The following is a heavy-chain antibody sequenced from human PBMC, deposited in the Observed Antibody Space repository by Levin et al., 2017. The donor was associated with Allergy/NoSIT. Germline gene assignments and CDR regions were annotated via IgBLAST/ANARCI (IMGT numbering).Heavy chain of an antibody. CDR2: ISSSSSYI. CDR3: AMGGIGQQLVPADY. V-gene: IGHV3-21*01. CDR1: GFTFSSYS. D-gene: IGHD6-13*01. Sequence: GGSLRLSCAASGFTFSSYSMNWVRQAPGKGLEWVSSISSSSSYIYYADSVKGRFTISRDNAKNSLYLQMNSLRAEDTAVYYCAMGGIGQQLVPADYWGQGTLVTVSS. J-gene: IGHJ4*02.